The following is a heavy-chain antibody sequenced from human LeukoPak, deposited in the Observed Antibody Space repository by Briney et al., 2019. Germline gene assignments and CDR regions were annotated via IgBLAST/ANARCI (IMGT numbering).Heavy chain of an antibody. Sequence: SETLSLTCTVSGGSVSSGSYYWSWIRQPPGKGLEWIGYIYYSGSTNYNPSLKSRVTISVDTSKNQFSLKLSSVTAVDTAVYYCARYYSSSSWYSNWFDPWGQGTLVTVSS. V-gene: IGHV4-61*01. D-gene: IGHD6-13*01. CDR3: ARYYSSSSWYSNWFDP. J-gene: IGHJ5*02. CDR1: GGSVSSGSYY. CDR2: IYYSGST.